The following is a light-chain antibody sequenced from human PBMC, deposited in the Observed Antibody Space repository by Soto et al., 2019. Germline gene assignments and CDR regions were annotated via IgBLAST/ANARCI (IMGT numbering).Light chain of an antibody. CDR1: QSVNQK. Sequence: EIVMTQSPATLSVSPGERATLSCRASQSVNQKLGWYQQKPGQAPRLLIYDASNRATGIPARFSGRGSGTDFTLTISSLEPEDFAVYYCQQRSSAITFGQGTRLEIK. V-gene: IGKV3-11*01. J-gene: IGKJ5*01. CDR2: DAS. CDR3: QQRSSAIT.